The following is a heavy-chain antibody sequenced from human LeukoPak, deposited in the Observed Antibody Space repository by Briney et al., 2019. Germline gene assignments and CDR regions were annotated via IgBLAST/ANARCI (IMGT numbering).Heavy chain of an antibody. D-gene: IGHD4-17*01. CDR1: GFTVSTNY. J-gene: IGHJ4*02. Sequence: GGSLRLSCAASGFTVSTNYMSWVRQAPGKGLEWVTLIYSGGGTYYADSVKGRFTISRDNSRNTLSLQMNSLRVDDTAVYYCARGFRSVTTWGYFDYWGQGALVTVSS. CDR3: ARGFRSVTTWGYFDY. CDR2: IYSGGGT. V-gene: IGHV3-66*01.